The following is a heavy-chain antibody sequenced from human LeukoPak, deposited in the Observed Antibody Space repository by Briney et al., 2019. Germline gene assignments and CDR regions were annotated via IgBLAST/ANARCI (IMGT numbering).Heavy chain of an antibody. CDR1: GGSISSSSYY. CDR3: ARDLTSTYNWFDP. V-gene: IGHV4-39*02. CDR2: IYYSGST. Sequence: PSETLSLTCTVSGGSISSSSYYWGWIRQPPGKGLEWIGSIYYSGSTYYNPSLKSRVTISVDTSKNHFSLKLSSVIAADTAVYYCARDLTSTYNWFDPWGQGTLVTVSS. D-gene: IGHD3-3*01. J-gene: IGHJ5*02.